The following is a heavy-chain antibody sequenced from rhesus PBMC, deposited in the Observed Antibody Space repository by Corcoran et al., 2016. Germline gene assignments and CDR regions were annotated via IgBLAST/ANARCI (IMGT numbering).Heavy chain of an antibody. CDR1: GGSISSSY. CDR2: IGGSSGST. J-gene: IGHJ5-1*01. CDR3: ARRDNRFDV. Sequence: QLQLQESGPGLVKPSETLSLTCAVSGGSISSSYCSWIRQAPGKGVEWIGYIGGSSGSTNYNPSLKRRVTLSVDTSKNQLSLKLSSVTAADTAVYYCARRDNRFDVWGPGVLVTVSS. V-gene: IGHV4-169*01.